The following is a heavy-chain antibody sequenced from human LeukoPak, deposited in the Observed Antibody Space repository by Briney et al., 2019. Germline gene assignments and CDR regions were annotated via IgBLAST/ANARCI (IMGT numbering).Heavy chain of an antibody. V-gene: IGHV4-61*05. Sequence: PSETLSLTCSVSGGSISSSTYYWGWIRQPPGKGLEWIGYVYYSGSTNYNPSLKSRVTISVDTSKNQFSLKLSSVTAADTAVYYCARGIGYGDYPYYFDYWGQGTLVTVSS. CDR3: ARGIGYGDYPYYFDY. CDR2: VYYSGST. D-gene: IGHD4-17*01. J-gene: IGHJ4*02. CDR1: GGSISSSTYY.